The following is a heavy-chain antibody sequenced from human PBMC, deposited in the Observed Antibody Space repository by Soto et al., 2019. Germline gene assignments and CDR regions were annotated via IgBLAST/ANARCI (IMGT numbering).Heavy chain of an antibody. Sequence: ASETLSLTCTVSGGSISSYYWSWIRQPPGKGLEWIGYIYYSGSTNYNPSLKSRVTISVDTSKNQFSLKLSSVTAADTAVYYCARCFRGVDFYYYYYYMDVWGKGTTVTVSS. J-gene: IGHJ6*03. CDR3: ARCFRGVDFYYYYYYMDV. CDR1: GGSISSYY. CDR2: IYYSGST. V-gene: IGHV4-59*08. D-gene: IGHD3-10*01.